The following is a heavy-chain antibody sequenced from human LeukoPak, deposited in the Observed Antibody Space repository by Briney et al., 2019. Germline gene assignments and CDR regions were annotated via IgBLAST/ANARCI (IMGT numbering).Heavy chain of an antibody. Sequence: SVKVSCKASGGTFSSYAISWVRQAPGQGLEWMGRIIPILGIANYAQKFQGRVTITADKSTSTAYMELSSLRSDDTAVYYCARVGGYYDSSGYYNYWGQGTLVTVSS. D-gene: IGHD3-22*01. J-gene: IGHJ4*02. CDR3: ARVGGYYDSSGYYNY. CDR1: GGTFSSYA. CDR2: IIPILGIA. V-gene: IGHV1-69*04.